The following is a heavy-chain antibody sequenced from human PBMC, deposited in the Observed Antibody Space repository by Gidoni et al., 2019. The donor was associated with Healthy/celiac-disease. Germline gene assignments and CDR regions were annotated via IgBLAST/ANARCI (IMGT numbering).Heavy chain of an antibody. CDR1: GGSISSSSYY. CDR2: IYYSGST. J-gene: IGHJ4*02. CDR3: ARSTYYYDSSALDY. Sequence: QLQLQESGPGLVKPSEPLSLTCTVSGGSISSSSYYWGWIRQPPGKGLEWIGSIYYSGSTYYNPSLKSRVTISVDTSKNQFSLKLSSVTAADTAVYYCARSTYYYDSSALDYWGQGTLVTVSS. V-gene: IGHV4-39*01. D-gene: IGHD3-22*01.